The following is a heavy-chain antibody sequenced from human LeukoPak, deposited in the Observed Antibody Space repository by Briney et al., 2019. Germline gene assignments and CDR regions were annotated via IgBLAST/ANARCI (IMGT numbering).Heavy chain of an antibody. Sequence: GGSLRLSCAASGFTFSSYAMHWVRQAPGKGLEWVAVISYDGSNKYYADSVKGRFTISRDNSKNTLYLQMNSLRAEDTAVCYCATDITMVRGVSYGMDVWGQGTTVTVSS. J-gene: IGHJ6*02. CDR1: GFTFSSYA. CDR2: ISYDGSNK. CDR3: ATDITMVRGVSYGMDV. D-gene: IGHD3-10*01. V-gene: IGHV3-30-3*01.